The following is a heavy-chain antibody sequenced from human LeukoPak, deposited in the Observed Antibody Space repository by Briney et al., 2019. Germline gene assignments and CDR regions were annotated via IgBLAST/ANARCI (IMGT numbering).Heavy chain of an antibody. Sequence: ASVKVSCKASGYTFTGYYMHWVRQAPGQGLEWMGWMNPNSGDTAYAQKFQGRVTITRNTSISTAYMELSSLRSEDTAVYYCAREDYYDSGSNDYWGQGTLVTVSS. CDR1: GYTFTGYY. CDR3: AREDYYDSGSNDY. CDR2: MNPNSGDT. J-gene: IGHJ4*02. V-gene: IGHV1-8*03. D-gene: IGHD3-22*01.